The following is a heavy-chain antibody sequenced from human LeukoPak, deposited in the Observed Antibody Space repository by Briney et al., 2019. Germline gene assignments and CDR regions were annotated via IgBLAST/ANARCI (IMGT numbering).Heavy chain of an antibody. CDR2: IYTSGST. J-gene: IGHJ4*02. CDR1: GGSISSGSYY. CDR3: ARATSIAAAGTDFDY. Sequence: PSETLSLTCTVSGGSISSGSYYWSWIRQPAGKGLEWIGRIYTSGSTNYNPSLKSRVTISVDTSKNQFSLKLSSVTAADTAVYYCARATSIAAAGTDFDYWGQGTLVTVSS. D-gene: IGHD6-13*01. V-gene: IGHV4-61*02.